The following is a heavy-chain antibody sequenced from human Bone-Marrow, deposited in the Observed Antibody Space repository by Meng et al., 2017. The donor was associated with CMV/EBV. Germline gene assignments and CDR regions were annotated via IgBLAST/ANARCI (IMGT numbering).Heavy chain of an antibody. J-gene: IGHJ6*02. CDR3: ARDQSHDFWSGYYYYYYGMDV. CDR2: IKQDGSEK. D-gene: IGHD3-3*01. Sequence: GESLKISCAASGFTFSSYWMSWVRQAPGKGLEWVASIKQDGSEKYYVDSVKGRFTISRDNAKNSLYLQMNSLRAEDTAVYYCARDQSHDFWSGYYYYYYGMDVWGQGTTVTVSS. CDR1: GFTFSSYW. V-gene: IGHV3-7*01.